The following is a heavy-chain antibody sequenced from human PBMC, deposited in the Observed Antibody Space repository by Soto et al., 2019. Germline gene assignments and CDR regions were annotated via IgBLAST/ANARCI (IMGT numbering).Heavy chain of an antibody. V-gene: IGHV4-39*01. CDR2: IYDSGST. Sequence: KASETLSLTCTVSGGSISSSSYCWGWIRQPPGKGLEWIGSIYDSGSTYYNPSLKSRVTISVDTSKNQFSLKLSSVTAANTAVYYCAGRYGDYSLDFDYWGQGTLVTVSS. J-gene: IGHJ4*02. CDR1: GGSISSSSYC. D-gene: IGHD4-17*01. CDR3: AGRYGDYSLDFDY.